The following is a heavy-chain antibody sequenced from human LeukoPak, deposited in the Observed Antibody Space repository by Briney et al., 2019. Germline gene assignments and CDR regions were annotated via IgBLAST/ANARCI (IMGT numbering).Heavy chain of an antibody. D-gene: IGHD3-3*01. CDR2: IKQDGSGK. Sequence: GGSLRLSCAASGFTFSSYWMSWVRQAPGKGLEWVANIKQDGSGKYYVDSVKGRFTISRDNAKNSLYLQMNSLRAEDTAVYYCARDIWIPNDDFWSGYYPLYGMDVWGQGTTVTVSS. V-gene: IGHV3-7*01. J-gene: IGHJ6*02. CDR3: ARDIWIPNDDFWSGYYPLYGMDV. CDR1: GFTFSSYW.